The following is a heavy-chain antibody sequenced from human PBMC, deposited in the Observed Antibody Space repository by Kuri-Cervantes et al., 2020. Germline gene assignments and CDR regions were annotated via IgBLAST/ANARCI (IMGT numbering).Heavy chain of an antibody. CDR3: ARGTRRSWYFDL. CDR1: GESFSDYY. V-gene: IGHV4-34*01. Sequence: ESLKISCAVYGESFSDYYWSWIRQPPGKGLEWIGEINHSGSTNYNPSLKSRVTISVDTSKNQFSLKLSSVTAADTAVYYCARGTRRSWYFDLWGRGTLVTVSS. CDR2: INHSGST. J-gene: IGHJ2*01.